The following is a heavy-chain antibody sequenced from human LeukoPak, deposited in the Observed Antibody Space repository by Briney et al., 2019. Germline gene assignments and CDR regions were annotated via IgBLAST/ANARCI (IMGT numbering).Heavy chain of an antibody. CDR1: GGSISSSSYY. Sequence: SETLSLTRTVSGGSISSSSYYWGWIRQPPGKGLEWIGSIYYSGSTYYNPSLKSRVTISVDTSKNQFSLKLSSVTAADTAVYYCARLTDFDYDFWSGYEVDYWGQGTLVTVSS. CDR3: ARLTDFDYDFWSGYEVDY. D-gene: IGHD3-3*01. V-gene: IGHV4-39*01. CDR2: IYYSGST. J-gene: IGHJ4*02.